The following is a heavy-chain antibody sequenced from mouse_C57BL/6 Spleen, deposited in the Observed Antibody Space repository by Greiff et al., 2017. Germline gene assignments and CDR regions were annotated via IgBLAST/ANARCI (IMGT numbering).Heavy chain of an antibody. CDR2: IYPGDGDT. CDR3: ASVSGSGYAFDY. V-gene: IGHV1-82*01. J-gene: IGHJ2*01. CDR1: GYAFSSSW. Sequence: VQGVESGPELVKPGASVKISCKASGYAFSSSWMNWVKQRPGKGLEWIGRIYPGDGDTNYNGKFKGKATLTADKSSSTAYMQLSSLTSEDSAVYFCASVSGSGYAFDYWGQGTTLTVSS. D-gene: IGHD3-2*02.